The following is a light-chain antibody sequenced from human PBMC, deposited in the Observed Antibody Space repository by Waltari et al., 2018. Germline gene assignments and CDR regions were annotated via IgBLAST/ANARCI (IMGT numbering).Light chain of an antibody. J-gene: IGKJ2*01. V-gene: IGKV1-39*01. CDR2: DAS. CDR3: QQSNSTPYT. Sequence: DIHMTQSPFFLSASVGDRVTITCRASQSISTYLNWYQQEKGRAPRLLLYDASTLQSGVPSRFSGSGSGTDFTLTIRSLQPEDFATYYCQQSNSTPYTFGQGTKLEIK. CDR1: QSISTY.